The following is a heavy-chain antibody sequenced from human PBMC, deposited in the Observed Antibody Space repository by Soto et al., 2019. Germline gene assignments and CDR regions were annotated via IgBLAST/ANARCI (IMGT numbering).Heavy chain of an antibody. CDR1: GFTFSSCA. J-gene: IGHJ4*02. V-gene: IGHV3-23*01. Sequence: GSLRLSCAASGFTFSSCAMSWVRQAPGKGLEWVSAISGSGGSTYYADSVKGRFTISRDNSKNTLYLQMNSLRAEDTAVYYCAKAGPNYDILTGYLDYWGQGTLVTVSS. D-gene: IGHD3-9*01. CDR2: ISGSGGST. CDR3: AKAGPNYDILTGYLDY.